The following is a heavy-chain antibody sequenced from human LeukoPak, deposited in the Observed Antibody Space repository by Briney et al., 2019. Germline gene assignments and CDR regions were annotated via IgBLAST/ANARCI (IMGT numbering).Heavy chain of an antibody. CDR2: ISSSSSYI. D-gene: IGHD2-21*01. Sequence: GGSLRLSCAASGFTFSSYSMNWVRQAPGKGLEWVSSISSSSSYIYYADSVKGRFTISRDNAKNSLYLQMNSLRAEDTAVYYCARGPRGTPSPILFDCWGQGTLVTVSS. CDR1: GFTFSSYS. J-gene: IGHJ4*02. CDR3: ARGPRGTPSPILFDC. V-gene: IGHV3-21*01.